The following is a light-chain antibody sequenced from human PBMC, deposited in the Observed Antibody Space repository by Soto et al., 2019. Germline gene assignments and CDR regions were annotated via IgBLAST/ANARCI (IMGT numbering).Light chain of an antibody. CDR3: SSYTRSSTLV. CDR2: EVT. Sequence: QSALTQPASVSGSPGQSITISCTGSTSDVGAYNCVSWYQQYPGKAPKLIIYEVTKRPSGTSDRFSGSQSGNTASLAISGLQADDEADYYCSSYTRSSTLVFGGGTKVTVL. CDR1: TSDVGAYNC. V-gene: IGLV2-14*01. J-gene: IGLJ3*02.